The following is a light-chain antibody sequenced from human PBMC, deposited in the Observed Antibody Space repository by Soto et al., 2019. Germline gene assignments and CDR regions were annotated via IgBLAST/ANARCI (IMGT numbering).Light chain of an antibody. V-gene: IGKV3-11*01. CDR1: QSIGTY. J-gene: IGKJ3*01. CDR2: DAS. Sequence: EIVLTQSPATLSVSPGEGATLSCRASQSIGTYLAWYQQKPGQAPRLLIYDASNRATGIPARFTGGGSGTDFTLTITSLEPEDFAVYYCQQRSNWPLTFGPGTKVDIK. CDR3: QQRSNWPLT.